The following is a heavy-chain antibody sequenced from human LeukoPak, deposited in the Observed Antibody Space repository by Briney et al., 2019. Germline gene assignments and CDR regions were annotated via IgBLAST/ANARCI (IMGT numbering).Heavy chain of an antibody. Sequence: GRSLRLSCAASGFTFSSYAMHWVRQAPGKGLEWVAVISYDGSNKYYADSVKGRFTISRDNSKNTLYLQMNSLRAEDTAVYYCARDLSYYSDSSGPHNWFDPWGQGTLVTVSS. CDR3: ARDLSYYSDSSGPHNWFDP. CDR1: GFTFSSYA. D-gene: IGHD3-22*01. CDR2: ISYDGSNK. V-gene: IGHV3-30*04. J-gene: IGHJ5*02.